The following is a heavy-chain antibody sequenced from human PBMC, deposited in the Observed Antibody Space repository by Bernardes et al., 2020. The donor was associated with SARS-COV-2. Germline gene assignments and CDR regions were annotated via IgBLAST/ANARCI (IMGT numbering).Heavy chain of an antibody. CDR2: IYYSGST. J-gene: IGHJ4*02. CDR3: ARVLVPGAFDY. Sequence: SKPLSLTCTVSGGTISSYYWSWIRQRPGKGLEWIGYIYYSGSTNYSPSLKSRATMSVDTSRNQFSLKLNSVTAADTAVYYCARVLVPGAFDYWGQGTLVTVPS. CDR1: GGTISSYY. D-gene: IGHD2-2*01. V-gene: IGHV4-59*01.